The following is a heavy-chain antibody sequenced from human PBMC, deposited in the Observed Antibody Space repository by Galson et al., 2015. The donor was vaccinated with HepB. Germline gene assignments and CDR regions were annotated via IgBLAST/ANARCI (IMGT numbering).Heavy chain of an antibody. J-gene: IGHJ4*02. CDR3: ARRDYVATFDY. V-gene: IGHV4-59*01. CDR1: GGSISSYY. Sequence: ETLSLTCTVSGGSISSYYWSWIRQPPGKGLEWIGYIYYSGSTNYNPSLRSRVTISVDTSKNQFSLKLSSVTAADTAVYYCARRDYVATFDYWGQGTLVTVSS. CDR2: IYYSGST. D-gene: IGHD4-17*01.